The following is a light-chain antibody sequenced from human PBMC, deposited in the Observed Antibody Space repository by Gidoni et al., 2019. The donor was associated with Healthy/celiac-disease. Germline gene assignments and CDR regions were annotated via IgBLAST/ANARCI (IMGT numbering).Light chain of an antibody. V-gene: IGLV1-47*01. CDR2: RNN. CDR1: SSNIGSNY. J-gene: IGLJ1*01. Sequence: QSVLTQPPSASGTPGQRVTISFSGSSSNIGSNYVYWYQQFPGTAPKLLIYRNNQWPSGVPDRFSGSKSGTSASLAISGLRSEDEADYYCAAWDDSLGGHVFGTGTKVTVL. CDR3: AAWDDSLGGHV.